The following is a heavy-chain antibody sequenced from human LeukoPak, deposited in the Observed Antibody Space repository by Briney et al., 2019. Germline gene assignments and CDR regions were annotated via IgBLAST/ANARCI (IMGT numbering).Heavy chain of an antibody. CDR1: GGTFSSYA. CDR3: ARDEGGYKGLNWYFDL. V-gene: IGHV1-69*04. Sequence: SVKVSCQASGGTFSSYAISWVRQAPGRGLEWMGSIIPILGIANYAQKFQGGVTITPDKTTSTAYMELSSLRSDDTAVYYCARDEGGYKGLNWYFDLWGRGTLVTVSS. D-gene: IGHD5-24*01. CDR2: IIPILGIA. J-gene: IGHJ2*01.